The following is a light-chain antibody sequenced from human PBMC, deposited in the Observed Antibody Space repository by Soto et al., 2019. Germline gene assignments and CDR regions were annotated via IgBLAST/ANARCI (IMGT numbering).Light chain of an antibody. V-gene: IGKV1-9*01. CDR2: AAS. J-gene: IGKJ1*01. CDR1: QAISTY. CDR3: QHYNSYSEA. Sequence: DIQLTQSPSLLSAFLGARVTLTGLASQAISTYLAWYQQTSGKAPKLLISAASTLQRGVPSRFRGSGSGTEFTLTISSLQPDDFATYYCQHYNSYSEAFGQGTKVDI.